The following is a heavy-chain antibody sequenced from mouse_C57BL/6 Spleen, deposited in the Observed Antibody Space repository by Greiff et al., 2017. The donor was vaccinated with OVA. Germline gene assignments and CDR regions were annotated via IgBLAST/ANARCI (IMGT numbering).Heavy chain of an antibody. V-gene: IGHV1-18*01. CDR3: ARSWDGYYGYAMDY. J-gene: IGHJ4*01. D-gene: IGHD2-3*01. Sequence: VQLQQSGPELVKPGASVKIPCKASGYTFTDYNMDWVKQSHGKSLEWIGDINPNNGGTIYNQKFKGKATLTVDKSSSTAYMELRSLTSEDTAVYYCARSWDGYYGYAMDYWGQGTSVTVSS. CDR2: INPNNGGT. CDR1: GYTFTDYN.